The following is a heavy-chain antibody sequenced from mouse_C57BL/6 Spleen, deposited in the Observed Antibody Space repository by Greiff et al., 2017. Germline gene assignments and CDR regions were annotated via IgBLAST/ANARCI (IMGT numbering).Heavy chain of an antibody. V-gene: IGHV1-55*01. D-gene: IGHD1-1*01. J-gene: IGHJ2*01. CDR2: IYPGNGSP. CDR3: ARITTLLARGYFDY. Sequence: QVQLQQPGAVLVKPGASVKMSCKASGYTFTSYWITWVKQRHGQSLEWIGDIYPGNGSPNYNQKFKSKATLTVDTSSSTAYMQLSSLTSEDSAVYYCARITTLLARGYFDYWGQGTTLTVSS. CDR1: GYTFTSYW.